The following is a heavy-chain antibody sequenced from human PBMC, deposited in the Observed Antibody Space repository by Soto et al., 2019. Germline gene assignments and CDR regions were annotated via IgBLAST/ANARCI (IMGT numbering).Heavy chain of an antibody. J-gene: IGHJ4*02. Sequence: SETLSLTCTVSGGSISSYYWSWIRQPPGKGLEWIGYISFSGSTNYTPSLRSRVTISLDTSKNQFSLKLSSVTAADTAVYYCARHIRTTVVTGGVDYWGQGTLVTVSS. V-gene: IGHV4-59*08. CDR1: GGSISSYY. CDR2: ISFSGST. D-gene: IGHD4-17*01. CDR3: ARHIRTTVVTGGVDY.